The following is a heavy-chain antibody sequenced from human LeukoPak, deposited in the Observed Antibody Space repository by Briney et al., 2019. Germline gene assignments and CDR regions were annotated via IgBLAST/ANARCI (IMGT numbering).Heavy chain of an antibody. V-gene: IGHV3-30*18. CDR3: AKRGYYYDSSGYYSRTYFDY. J-gene: IGHJ4*02. CDR2: ISYDGSNK. Sequence: PWGSLRLSCVVSGFTFSSYGMHWVRQAPGKGLEWVAVISYDGSNKYYADSVKGRFTISRDNSKNTLYLQMNSLRAEDTAVYYCAKRGYYYDSSGYYSRTYFDYWGQGTLVTVSS. D-gene: IGHD3-22*01. CDR1: GFTFSSYG.